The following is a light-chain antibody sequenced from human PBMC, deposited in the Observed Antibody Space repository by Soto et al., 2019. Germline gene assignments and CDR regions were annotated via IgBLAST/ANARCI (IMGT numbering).Light chain of an antibody. CDR1: SGSIANNY. J-gene: IGLJ2*01. CDR3: QSYDRDFVV. CDR2: ENN. V-gene: IGLV6-57*04. Sequence: NFMLTQPHSVSESPGKTLSISCTRSSGSIANNYVQGYQQRPGRAPTTVIYENNQRLSGVPDRFSGSTDGSSNSASLTISGLQTEDESDYYCQSYDRDFVVFGGGTKLTVL.